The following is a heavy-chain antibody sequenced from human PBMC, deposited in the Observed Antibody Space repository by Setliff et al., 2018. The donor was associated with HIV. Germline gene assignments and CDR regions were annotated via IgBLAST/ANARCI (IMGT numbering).Heavy chain of an antibody. Sequence: KVSCTASGYSFTGYYIHWVRQAPGQGLEWMGWINPNSGATNYAQKFEDKVTMTRDTSLSTGYMNLSRLRSDDTAVYYCARGGEIALAAHRRWLDSWGQGTLVTVSS. D-gene: IGHD6-19*01. CDR3: ARGGEIALAAHRRWLDS. CDR1: GYSFTGYY. CDR2: INPNSGAT. J-gene: IGHJ5*01. V-gene: IGHV1-2*02.